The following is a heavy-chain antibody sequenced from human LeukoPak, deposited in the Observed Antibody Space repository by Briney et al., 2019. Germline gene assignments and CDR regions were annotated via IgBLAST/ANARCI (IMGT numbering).Heavy chain of an antibody. CDR3: ARLARYHLLEASDI. D-gene: IGHD2-2*01. CDR2: ISAFDGGT. J-gene: IGHJ3*02. V-gene: IGHV1-18*01. Sequence: ASVTVSCKASGYTFNAFGISWVRQAPGQGLEWMGWISAFDGGTMYAQSLQGRLSMTTETSATTAYMELRSLTSDDTAVYYCARLARYHLLEASDIWGQGTMVTVSS. CDR1: GYTFNAFG.